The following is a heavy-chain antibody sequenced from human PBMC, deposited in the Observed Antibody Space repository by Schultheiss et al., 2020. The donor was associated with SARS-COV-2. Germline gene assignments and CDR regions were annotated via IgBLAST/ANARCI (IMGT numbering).Heavy chain of an antibody. J-gene: IGHJ4*02. CDR2: IKQDGSEK. Sequence: GESLKISCAASGFTFSSYWMSWVRQAPGKGLELVANIKQDGSEKYYVDSVKGRFTISRDNAKNSLYLQMNSLRAEDTAVYYCAREDGDYLFDYWGQGTLVTVSS. D-gene: IGHD4-17*01. CDR3: AREDGDYLFDY. CDR1: GFTFSSYW. V-gene: IGHV3-7*01.